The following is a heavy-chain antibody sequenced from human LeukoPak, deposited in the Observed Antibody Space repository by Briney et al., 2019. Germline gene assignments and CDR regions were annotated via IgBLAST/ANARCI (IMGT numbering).Heavy chain of an antibody. CDR3: ARDQTRFDP. CDR2: ISSYNGDT. V-gene: IGHV1-18*01. J-gene: IGHJ5*02. CDR1: GYTFTNYG. Sequence: ASVKVSCKASGYTFTNYGITWVRQAPGQGLEWMGWISSYNGDTDYAQRFQGRVTMTTDTSTTTAYMELRSPTSDDTAVYYCARDQTRFDPWGQGTLVTVSS.